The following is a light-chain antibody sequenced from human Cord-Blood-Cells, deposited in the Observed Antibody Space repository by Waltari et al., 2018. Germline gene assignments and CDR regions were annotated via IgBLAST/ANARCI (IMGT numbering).Light chain of an antibody. V-gene: IGKV1-39*01. J-gene: IGKJ4*01. CDR2: AAS. Sequence: DIKMTQPPSPLSASVADRVPITCRASQTISSYLNWYQQKPGKAPKLLIYAASSLQSGVPSRFSGSGSGTDFTLTISSLQPEDFATYYCQQSYSTPLTFGGGTKVEIK. CDR1: QTISSY. CDR3: QQSYSTPLT.